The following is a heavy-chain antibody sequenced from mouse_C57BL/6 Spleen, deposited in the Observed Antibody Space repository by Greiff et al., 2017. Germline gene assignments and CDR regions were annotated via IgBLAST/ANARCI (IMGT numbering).Heavy chain of an antibody. CDR3: ARSELGWCYFDY. Sequence: VQLQQSGAELVKPGASVKISCKASGYAFSSYWMNWVKQRPGKGLEWIGQIYPGDGDTNYNGKFKGKATLTADKSSSTAYMQLSSLTSEDSAVYFCARSELGWCYFDYWGQGTTLTVSS. CDR1: GYAFSSYW. J-gene: IGHJ2*01. V-gene: IGHV1-80*01. CDR2: IYPGDGDT. D-gene: IGHD1-1*02.